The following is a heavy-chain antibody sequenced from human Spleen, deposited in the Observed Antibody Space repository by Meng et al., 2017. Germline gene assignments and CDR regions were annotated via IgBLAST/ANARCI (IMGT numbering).Heavy chain of an antibody. J-gene: IGHJ4*02. D-gene: IGHD3-22*01. CDR3: TTDLYYYDSSGYPTVFDY. V-gene: IGHV3-48*03. CDR2: MSSSGSTI. CDR1: GFTCSSYE. Sequence: GESLKISWAASGFTCSSYERNWVRQAPGKGLEWVSYMSSSGSTIYYADSVKGRFTISRDNATNSLYLQMHSLRAEDTAVYYCTTDLYYYDSSGYPTVFDYWGQGTLVTVSS.